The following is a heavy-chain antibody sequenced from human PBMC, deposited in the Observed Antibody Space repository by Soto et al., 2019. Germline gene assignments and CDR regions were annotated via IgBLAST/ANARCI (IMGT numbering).Heavy chain of an antibody. CDR1: GFTFSSYS. J-gene: IGHJ6*03. CDR2: ISSSSSTI. Sequence: GGSLRLSCAASGFTFSSYSMNWVRQAPGKGLEWVSYISSSSSTIYYADSVKGRFTISRDNAKNSLYLQMNSLKAEDTAVYYCARSDRGATIRGWNYMDVWGKGTTVTVSS. D-gene: IGHD5-12*01. CDR3: ARSDRGATIRGWNYMDV. V-gene: IGHV3-48*01.